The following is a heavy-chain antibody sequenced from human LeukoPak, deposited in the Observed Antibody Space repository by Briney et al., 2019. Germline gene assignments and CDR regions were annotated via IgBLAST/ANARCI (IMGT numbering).Heavy chain of an antibody. J-gene: IGHJ4*02. D-gene: IGHD5-24*01. CDR1: GYSISSGYY. CDR2: IYHFGST. Sequence: SETLSLTCAVSGYSISSGYYWGWIRQPPGKGLEWIGSIYHFGSTYYNPSLKSRVTISVDTSKNQVSLKLSSVTAADTAVYYCARRGDGGYNSGFDYWGQGTLVTVSS. CDR3: ARRGDGGYNSGFDY. V-gene: IGHV4-38-2*01.